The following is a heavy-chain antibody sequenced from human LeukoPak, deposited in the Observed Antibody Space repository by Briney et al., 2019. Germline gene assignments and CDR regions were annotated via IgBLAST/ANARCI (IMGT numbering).Heavy chain of an antibody. CDR3: ARMGYSSSSSDY. CDR2: INHSGST. Sequence: SETLSLTCAVYGESFSGYYWSWIRQPPGKGLEWIGEINHSGSTNYNPSLKSRVTISVDTSKNQFSLKLSSVTAADTAVYYCARMGYSSSSSDYWGQGTLVTVSS. CDR1: GESFSGYY. V-gene: IGHV4-34*01. J-gene: IGHJ4*02. D-gene: IGHD6-6*01.